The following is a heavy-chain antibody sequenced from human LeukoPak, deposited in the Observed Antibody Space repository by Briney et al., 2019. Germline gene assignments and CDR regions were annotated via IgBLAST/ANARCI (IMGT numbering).Heavy chain of an antibody. CDR3: AVGWFGELSEPGAFDI. CDR1: GGTFSSYD. CDR2: MNPNSGNT. Sequence: SSVKVSCKASGGTFSSYDINWVRQATGQGLEWMGWMNPNSGNTGYAQKFQGRVTMTRNTSISTAYMELSSLRSEDTAVYYCAVGWFGELSEPGAFDIWGQGTMVTVSS. D-gene: IGHD3-10*01. J-gene: IGHJ3*02. V-gene: IGHV1-8*02.